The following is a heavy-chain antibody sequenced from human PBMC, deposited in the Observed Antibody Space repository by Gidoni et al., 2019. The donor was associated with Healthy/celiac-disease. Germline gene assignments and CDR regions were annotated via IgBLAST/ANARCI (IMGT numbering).Heavy chain of an antibody. CDR3: ARDDCSSTSCFDPDYYYYYGMDV. V-gene: IGHV3-30-3*01. D-gene: IGHD2-2*01. CDR2: ISYDGSNK. J-gene: IGHJ6*02. Sequence: TFSSYAMHWVRQAPGKGLEWVAVISYDGSNKYYADSVKGRFTISRDSSKNTLYLQMNSLRAEDTAVYYCARDDCSSTSCFDPDYYYYYGMDVWGQGTTVTVSS. CDR1: TFSSYA.